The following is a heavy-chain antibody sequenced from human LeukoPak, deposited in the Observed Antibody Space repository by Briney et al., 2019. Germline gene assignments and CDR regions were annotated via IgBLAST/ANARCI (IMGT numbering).Heavy chain of an antibody. J-gene: IGHJ4*02. CDR2: IYYRGST. V-gene: IGHV4-59*01. CDR1: GGSINNYY. D-gene: IGHD4-17*01. Sequence: SETLSLTCTVSGGSINNYYWSWIRQPPGKGLEWIGYIYYRGSTNYNPSLKSRVTFSVDTSKNQFSLKLNSVTAADTAVYYCARGGDYGDLRYFDYWGQGILVTVSS. CDR3: ARGGDYGDLRYFDY.